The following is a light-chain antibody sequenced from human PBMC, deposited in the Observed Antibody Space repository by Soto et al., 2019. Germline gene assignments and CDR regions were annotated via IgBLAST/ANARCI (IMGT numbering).Light chain of an antibody. J-gene: IGKJ2*01. Sequence: DIVLTQSPGILSLSPGVRATLSCRASQSVSRSYLAWYQQKPGQAPMLLIYGTFSRATGVPDRFSGSGSGTDFTLTISRLEPEDFAVYYCQHYGSSPPYTCGQGNPLEIK. V-gene: IGKV3-20*01. CDR2: GTF. CDR3: QHYGSSPPYT. CDR1: QSVSRSY.